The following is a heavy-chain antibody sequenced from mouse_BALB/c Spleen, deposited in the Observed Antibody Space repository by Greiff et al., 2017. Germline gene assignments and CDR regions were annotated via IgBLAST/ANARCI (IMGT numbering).Heavy chain of an antibody. D-gene: IGHD1-2*01. V-gene: IGHV5-6-5*01. CDR2: ISSGGST. J-gene: IGHJ3*01. CDR3: ARGGDYYGYWFAY. Sequence: EVMLVESGGGLVKPGGSLKLSCAASGFTFSSYAMSWVRQTPEKRLEWVASISSGGSTYYPDSVKGRFTISRDNARNILYLQMSSLRSEDTAMYYCARGGDYYGYWFAYWGQGTLVTVSA. CDR1: GFTFSSYA.